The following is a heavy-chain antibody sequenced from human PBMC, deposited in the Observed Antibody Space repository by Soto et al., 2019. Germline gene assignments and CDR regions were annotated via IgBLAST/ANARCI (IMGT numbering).Heavy chain of an antibody. V-gene: IGHV3-30*18. Sequence: QVPLVGSGGGVVQPGRSLRLSCAASGFTFSNYGMHWVRQAPGKGLEWVAVISYDGSNKYYADSVKGRFTISRDNSKNPLYLQMDSLTPEDTAVYYCAKDHLPTTVTTPWFDPWGQETLVTVSS. CDR3: AKDHLPTTVTTPWFDP. J-gene: IGHJ5*02. CDR1: GFTFSNYG. CDR2: ISYDGSNK. D-gene: IGHD4-17*01.